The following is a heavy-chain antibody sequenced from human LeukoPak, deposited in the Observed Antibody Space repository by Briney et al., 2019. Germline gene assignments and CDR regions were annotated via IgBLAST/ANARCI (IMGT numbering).Heavy chain of an antibody. CDR1: GGSISSSNYY. J-gene: IGHJ4*02. CDR3: ASSVKGELRFDY. CDR2: IYYSGST. V-gene: IGHV4-39*01. D-gene: IGHD1-26*01. Sequence: SETLSLTCTVSGGSISSSNYYWGWIRQPPRTGLEWLGSIYYSGSTYHNPSLKSPVTISVDTSKNQFSLKLTSVTAADTAVYYCASSVKGELRFDYWGQGTLVTVSS.